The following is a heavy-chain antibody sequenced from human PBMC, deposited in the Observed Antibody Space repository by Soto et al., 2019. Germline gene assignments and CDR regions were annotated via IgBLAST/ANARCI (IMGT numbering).Heavy chain of an antibody. Sequence: PLETLSLTCTVSGGSISSGDYYWSWIRQPPGKGLEWIGYIYYSGSTYYNPSLKSRVTISVDTSKNQFSLKLSSVTAADTAVYYCAREEGYSYGYFFYWGQGTLVTVSS. CDR2: IYYSGST. CDR3: AREEGYSYGYFFY. CDR1: GGSISSGDYY. V-gene: IGHV4-30-4*01. J-gene: IGHJ4*02. D-gene: IGHD5-18*01.